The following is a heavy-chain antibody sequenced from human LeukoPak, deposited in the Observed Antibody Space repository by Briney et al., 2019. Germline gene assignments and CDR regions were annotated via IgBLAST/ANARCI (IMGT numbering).Heavy chain of an antibody. CDR3: AELGITMIGGV. V-gene: IGHV3-66*01. D-gene: IGHD3-10*02. CDR2: IYSGGST. CDR1: GFTVSSNY. J-gene: IGHJ6*04. Sequence: GGSLRLSCAASGFTVSSNYMSWARQAPGKGLEWVSVIYSGGSTYYADSVKGRFTTSRDNAKNSLYLQMNSLRAEDTAVYYCAELGITMIGGVWGKGTTVTISS.